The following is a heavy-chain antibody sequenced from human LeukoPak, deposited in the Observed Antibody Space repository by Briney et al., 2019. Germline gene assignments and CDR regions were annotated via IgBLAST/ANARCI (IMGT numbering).Heavy chain of an antibody. V-gene: IGHV4-34*01. CDR2: INHSGST. CDR3: ARVPLLSSRGPHFDY. CDR1: GGSFSGYY. Sequence: SETLSLTCAVYGGSFSGYYWSWIRQPPGKGLEWIREINHSGSTNYNPSLKSRVTISVDTSKNQFSLKLSSVTAADTAVYYCARVPLLSSRGPHFDYWGQGTLVTVSS. J-gene: IGHJ4*02. D-gene: IGHD6-6*01.